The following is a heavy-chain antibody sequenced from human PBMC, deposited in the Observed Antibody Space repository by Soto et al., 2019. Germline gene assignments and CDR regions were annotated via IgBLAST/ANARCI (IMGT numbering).Heavy chain of an antibody. CDR1: AGSIRSGAYY. Sequence: QVQLQESGPGLVKPSQTLSLTCTVSAGSIRSGAYYWSWIRQPPGKGLEWIGYIHNSGRTYYNPSLRSGLSISVDTSKTQFSLKLTSVTAAETAVYYCARERLGADSSGDYWNYMDVWGQGTTVTVSS. CDR3: ARERLGADSSGDYWNYMDV. V-gene: IGHV4-30-4*01. J-gene: IGHJ6*02. CDR2: IHNSGRT. D-gene: IGHD3-22*01.